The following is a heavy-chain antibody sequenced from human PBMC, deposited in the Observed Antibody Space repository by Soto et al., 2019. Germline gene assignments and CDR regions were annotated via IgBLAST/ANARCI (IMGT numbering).Heavy chain of an antibody. D-gene: IGHD6-13*01. CDR1: GFTFGDYA. V-gene: IGHV3-49*04. J-gene: IGHJ4*02. Sequence: LRLSCTASGFTFGDYAMSWVRQAPGKGLEWVGFIRSKAYGGTTEYAASVKGRFTISRDDSKSIAYLQMNSLKTEDTAVYYCTRVGYHYFDYWGQGTLVTVSS. CDR2: IRSKAYGGTT. CDR3: TRVGYHYFDY.